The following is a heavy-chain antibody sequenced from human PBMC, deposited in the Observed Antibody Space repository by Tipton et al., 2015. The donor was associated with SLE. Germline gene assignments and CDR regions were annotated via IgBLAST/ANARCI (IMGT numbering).Heavy chain of an antibody. CDR3: ARGIAVSDYLDF. V-gene: IGHV4-31*03. D-gene: IGHD6-19*01. CDR1: GGSISSGGLF. Sequence: LSLTCTVSGGSISSGGLFWSWIRQHPGEGLEWIGYIFFTGTAYYNPSLKSRLSMSVDTSKNQFSLNLSSVTAADTAIYYCARGIAVSDYLDFWGQGTQVTVSS. CDR2: IFFTGTA. J-gene: IGHJ4*02.